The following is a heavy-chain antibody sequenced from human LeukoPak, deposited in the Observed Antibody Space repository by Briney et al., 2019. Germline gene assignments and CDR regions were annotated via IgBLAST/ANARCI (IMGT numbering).Heavy chain of an antibody. CDR3: ARGTIIAH. V-gene: IGHV3-48*03. Sequence: GGSLRLSCAASGFTFSSYEMNWVRQAPGKGLEWVSFITSSGNTMYYADSVKGRFTISRDNAKNSLYLQMNSLRADDTAVYYCARGTIIAHWGQGTLVTVSS. CDR2: ITSSGNTM. D-gene: IGHD2-21*01. CDR1: GFTFSSYE. J-gene: IGHJ4*02.